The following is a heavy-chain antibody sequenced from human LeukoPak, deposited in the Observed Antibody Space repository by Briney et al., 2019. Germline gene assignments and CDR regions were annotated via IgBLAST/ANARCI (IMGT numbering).Heavy chain of an antibody. CDR1: GYSFTSYW. Sequence: GESLKISCQGSGYSFTSYWITWVRQMPGKGLEWMGRIDPSDSYTNYSPSFQGHVTISTDKSINTAYLQWRSLKASDTAIYYCARFSGPNWFDPWGQGTLVTVSS. CDR2: IDPSDSYT. V-gene: IGHV5-10-1*01. D-gene: IGHD3-10*01. CDR3: ARFSGPNWFDP. J-gene: IGHJ5*02.